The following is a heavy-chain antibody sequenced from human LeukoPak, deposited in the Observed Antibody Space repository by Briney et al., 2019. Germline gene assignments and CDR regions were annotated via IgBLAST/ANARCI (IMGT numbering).Heavy chain of an antibody. J-gene: IGHJ3*02. CDR3: ASQYGDAFDI. CDR2: IIPILGIA. D-gene: IGHD2-8*01. V-gene: IGHV1-69*02. CDR1: GYTFTSYT. Sequence: SVKVSCKASGYTFTSYTISWVRQAPGQGREWMGRIIPILGIANYAQKFQGRVTITADKSTSTAYMELSSLRSEDTAVYCCASQYGDAFDIWGQGRMVTVSS.